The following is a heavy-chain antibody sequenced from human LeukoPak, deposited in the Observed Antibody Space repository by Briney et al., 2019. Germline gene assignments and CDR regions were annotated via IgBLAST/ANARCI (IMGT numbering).Heavy chain of an antibody. CDR1: GGSISSYY. CDR3: ARGYYYGSSGFYPLFDY. J-gene: IGHJ4*02. Sequence: PSETLSLTCTVSGGSISSYYWSWIRQPPGKGLEWIGYIYYSGSTNYNPSLKSRVTISVDTSKNQFSLKLSSVTAADTAVYYCARGYYYGSSGFYPLFDYWGQGTLVTVSS. V-gene: IGHV4-59*01. CDR2: IYYSGST. D-gene: IGHD3-22*01.